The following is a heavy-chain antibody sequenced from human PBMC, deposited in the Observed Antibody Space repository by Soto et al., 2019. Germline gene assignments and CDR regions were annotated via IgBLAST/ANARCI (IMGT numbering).Heavy chain of an antibody. CDR3: ARDGREASGIDV. CDR2: IYYRGNT. CDR1: GGSMSSHY. J-gene: IGHJ6*02. D-gene: IGHD1-26*01. V-gene: IGHV4-59*11. Sequence: QVQLEESGPGLVKPSETLSLTCTVSGGSMSSHYWSWVRQAPGKGLEWIGCIYYRGNTFYNPSLKSRGTISVDTSNNQFSLKLDSVTPADMAVYYCARDGREASGIDVWGQGTAVTVSS.